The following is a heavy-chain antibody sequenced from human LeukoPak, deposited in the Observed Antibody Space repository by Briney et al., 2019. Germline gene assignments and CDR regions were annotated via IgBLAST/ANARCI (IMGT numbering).Heavy chain of an antibody. J-gene: IGHJ4*02. CDR3: ARWGSSSWYPFRHFDY. Sequence: SETLSLTCAVYGGSFSGYYWSWIRQPPGKGLDWIGEINHSGSTNYNPSLKSRVTISVDTSKNQFSLKLSSVTAADTAVYYCARWGSSSWYPFRHFDYWGQGTLVTVSS. CDR1: GGSFSGYY. V-gene: IGHV4-34*01. D-gene: IGHD6-13*01. CDR2: INHSGST.